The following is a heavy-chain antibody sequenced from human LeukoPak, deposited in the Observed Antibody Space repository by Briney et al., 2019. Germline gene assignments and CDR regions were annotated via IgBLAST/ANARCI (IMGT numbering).Heavy chain of an antibody. CDR2: ISGSGTAT. Sequence: GGSLRLSCVASGFTFSSYTMTWVRQAPGKGLEWVSAISGSGTATYFADSAKGRFTISRDNSKNTLYLQMNSLRAEDTAVYYCAKEDSSSWPFDYWGQGTLVTVSS. CDR3: AKEDSSSWPFDY. V-gene: IGHV3-23*01. J-gene: IGHJ4*02. CDR1: GFTFSSYT. D-gene: IGHD6-13*01.